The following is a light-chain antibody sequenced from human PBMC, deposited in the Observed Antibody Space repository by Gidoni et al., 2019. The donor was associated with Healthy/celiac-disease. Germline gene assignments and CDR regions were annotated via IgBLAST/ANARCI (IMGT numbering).Light chain of an antibody. CDR1: QSVSSN. Sequence: EIVMTQSPATLSVSPGERATPSCRASQSVSSNVAWYQQKPDQAPRRLIYGASTRATGIPARFSGRGSGTEFTLTISSLQSEDFAVYYCQKYNNWPPLTFGGGTKVEIK. J-gene: IGKJ4*01. V-gene: IGKV3-15*01. CDR3: QKYNNWPPLT. CDR2: GAS.